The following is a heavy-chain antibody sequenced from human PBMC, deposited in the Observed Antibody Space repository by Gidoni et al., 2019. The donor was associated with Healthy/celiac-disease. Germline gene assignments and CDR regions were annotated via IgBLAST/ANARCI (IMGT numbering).Heavy chain of an antibody. V-gene: IGHV4-59*01. D-gene: IGHD1-26*01. CDR3: ARGVVGATPYY. CDR2: IYYSGST. J-gene: IGHJ4*02. CDR1: GGSISSYY. Sequence: QVQLQESGPGLVKPSETLSLTCTVSGGSISSYYGSWIRQHPGKGLEWIGYIYYSGSTNYNPAIKRRVTISVDTSKNQFSLKLSSVTAADTAVYYCARGVVGATPYYWGQGTLVTVSS.